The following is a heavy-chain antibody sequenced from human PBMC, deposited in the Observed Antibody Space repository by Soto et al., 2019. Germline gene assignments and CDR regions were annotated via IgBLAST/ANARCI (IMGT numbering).Heavy chain of an antibody. Sequence: EVQLVESGGGLIQPGGSLRLSCAVSGFTVSNNYMSWVRQAPGKGLEGVSVIYSGGYTAYGDSVKGRFTISRDNSKNTLSLQMNTLGARDAAVYSGAPRGGGGGYWGQGTLVTVSS. J-gene: IGHJ4*02. D-gene: IGHD3-10*01. V-gene: IGHV3-53*01. CDR2: IYSGGYT. CDR1: GFTVSNNY. CDR3: APRGGGGGY.